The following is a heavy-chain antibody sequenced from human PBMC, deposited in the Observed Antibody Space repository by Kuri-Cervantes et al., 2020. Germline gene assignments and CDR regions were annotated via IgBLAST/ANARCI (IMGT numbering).Heavy chain of an antibody. J-gene: IGHJ4*02. CDR2: IYYSGST. CDR1: GGSVSSGDYY. D-gene: IGHD2-15*01. V-gene: IGHV4-61*08. Sequence: SETLSLTCTVSGGSVSSGDYYWSWIRQPPGKGLEWIGYIYYSGSTNYNPSLKSRVTISVDTSKNQFSLKLSSVTAADTAVYYCARCSSGGSCYLDYWGQGTLVTVSS. CDR3: ARCSSGGSCYLDY.